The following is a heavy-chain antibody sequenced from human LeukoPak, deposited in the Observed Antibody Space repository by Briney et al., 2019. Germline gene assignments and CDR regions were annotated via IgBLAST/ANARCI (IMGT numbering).Heavy chain of an antibody. CDR2: ISNNGGYT. V-gene: IGHV3-23*01. Sequence: GGSLRLSCAASGFTFSSSAMSWVRQAPGKGLEWVSAISNNGGYTYYADSVKGRFTISRDNSKNTLYLQMNSLRAEDTAVYYCDKGATHFDYWGQGTLVTVSS. CDR1: GFTFSSSA. D-gene: IGHD1-26*01. J-gene: IGHJ4*02. CDR3: DKGATHFDY.